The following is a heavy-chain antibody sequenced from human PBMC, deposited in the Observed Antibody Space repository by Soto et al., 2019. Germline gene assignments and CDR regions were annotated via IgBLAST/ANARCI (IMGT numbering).Heavy chain of an antibody. J-gene: IGHJ4*02. D-gene: IGHD1-26*01. CDR1: GFTFSSYA. CDR3: AKSGTPAGPGDYSVF. V-gene: IGHV3-23*01. Sequence: PGGSLRLCCAASGFTFSSYAMSWVRQAPGKGLEWVSAISGSGGSTYYADSVKGRFTISRDNSKNALYLQMNSLRAEDTAVYYCAKSGTPAGPGDYSVFWGQGTLVTVSS. CDR2: ISGSGGST.